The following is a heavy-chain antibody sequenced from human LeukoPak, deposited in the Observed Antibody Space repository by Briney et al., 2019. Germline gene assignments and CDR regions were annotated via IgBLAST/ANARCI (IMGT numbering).Heavy chain of an antibody. CDR1: GGSISNYY. J-gene: IGHJ6*03. CDR2: LYTSEST. D-gene: IGHD1-1*01. V-gene: IGHV4-4*07. CDR3: ARMYRSGRGYMDV. Sequence: PSETLSLTCTVSGGSISNYYWSWIRQPAGKGLEWIGRLYTSESTTYNPSLRSRVTMSVDTSKNQFSLKLSSVTAADTAVYYCARMYRSGRGYMDVWGKGTTVTVSS.